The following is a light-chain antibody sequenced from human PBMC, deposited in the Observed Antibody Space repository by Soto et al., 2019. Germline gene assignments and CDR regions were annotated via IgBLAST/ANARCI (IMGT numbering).Light chain of an antibody. Sequence: DIQMTQSPSSLSASVGDRVTITCQASQVITKYLNWYQQKPGKAPKLLISDVANLETGVPSRFSGSGSGTDFVFTISSLQPEDTATYYCQQYDDLPITFGQGTRLEIK. CDR3: QQYDDLPIT. J-gene: IGKJ5*01. CDR1: QVITKY. V-gene: IGKV1-33*01. CDR2: DVA.